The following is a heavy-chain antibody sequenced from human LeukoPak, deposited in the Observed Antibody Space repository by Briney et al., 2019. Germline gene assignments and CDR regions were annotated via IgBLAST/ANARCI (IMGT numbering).Heavy chain of an antibody. CDR3: ARRRGVGNQVGATAFDY. J-gene: IGHJ4*02. Sequence: PSETLSLTCAVYGGSFSGYYWSWIRQPPGKGLEWIGEINHSGSTNYNPSLKSRVTISVDTSKNQFSLKLSSVTAADTAVYYCARRRGVGNQVGATAFDYWGQGTLVTVSS. V-gene: IGHV4-34*01. CDR2: INHSGST. D-gene: IGHD1-26*01. CDR1: GGSFSGYY.